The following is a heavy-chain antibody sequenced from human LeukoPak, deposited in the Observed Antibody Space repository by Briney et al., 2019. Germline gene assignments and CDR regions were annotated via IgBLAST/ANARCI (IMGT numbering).Heavy chain of an antibody. D-gene: IGHD1-26*01. CDR2: IYTSVST. J-gene: IGHJ4*02. CDR3: ARAPPGATDYFDY. CDR1: GGSITSGSHY. V-gene: IGHV4-61*02. Sequence: SETLSLTCTVSGGSITSGSHYWSWIRQPAGKVLEWIGRIYTSVSTNYNPSLKSRVTMSVDTSKNQFSLKLSSVTAADTAVYYRARAPPGATDYFDYWGQGTLVTVSS.